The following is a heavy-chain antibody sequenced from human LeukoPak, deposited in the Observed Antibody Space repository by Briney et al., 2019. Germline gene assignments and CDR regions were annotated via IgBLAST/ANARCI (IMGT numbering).Heavy chain of an antibody. J-gene: IGHJ3*02. V-gene: IGHV4-59*01. D-gene: IGHD2-8*01. CDR2: IYYIGST. CDR1: GGSISSYY. CDR3: ARDGIFANGLDI. Sequence: TSETLSLTCTVSGGSISSYYWSWIRQPPGKGLEWIGHIYYIGSTTYNPSLTSRVTMSVDTSKNQFSLKLNSVTAADTVVYYCARDGIFANGLDIWGQGTMVTVSS.